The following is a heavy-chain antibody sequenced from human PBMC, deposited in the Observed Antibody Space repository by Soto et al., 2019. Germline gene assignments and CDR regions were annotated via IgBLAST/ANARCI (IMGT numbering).Heavy chain of an antibody. V-gene: IGHV4-59*01. Sequence: LSLTCTVSGGSISSYYWSWIRQPPGKGLEWIGYIYYSGSTNYNPSLKSRVTISVDTSKNQFSLKLSSVTAADTTVYYCARSAGRLDYWGQGTLVTVSS. J-gene: IGHJ4*02. CDR2: IYYSGST. CDR1: GGSISSYY. CDR3: ARSAGRLDY.